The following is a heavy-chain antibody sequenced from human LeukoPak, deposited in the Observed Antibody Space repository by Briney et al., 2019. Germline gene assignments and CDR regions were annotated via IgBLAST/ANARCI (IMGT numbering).Heavy chain of an antibody. D-gene: IGHD5-18*01. Sequence: SETLSLTCAVYGGSFSGYYWSWIRQPPGKGLEWIGEINHSGSTNYNPSLKSRVTISVDTSKNQFSLKLSSVTAADTAVYYCARERALQQAPNWFDPWGQGTLVTVPS. V-gene: IGHV4-34*01. CDR1: GGSFSGYY. CDR3: ARERALQQAPNWFDP. J-gene: IGHJ5*02. CDR2: INHSGST.